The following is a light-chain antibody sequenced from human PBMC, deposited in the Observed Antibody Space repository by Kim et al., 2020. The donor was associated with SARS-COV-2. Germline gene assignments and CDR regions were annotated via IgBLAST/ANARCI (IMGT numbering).Light chain of an antibody. CDR1: QIINNY. J-gene: IGKJ4*01. CDR2: SAS. V-gene: IGKV1-39*01. Sequence: ASIGDRVTITCRASQIINNYLNWYQQKPGRAPKLLIYSASTLQSGVPSRFSGSGFGTEFTLTISSLQPEDFATYFCQQSYLTPLTFGGGTKVDIK. CDR3: QQSYLTPLT.